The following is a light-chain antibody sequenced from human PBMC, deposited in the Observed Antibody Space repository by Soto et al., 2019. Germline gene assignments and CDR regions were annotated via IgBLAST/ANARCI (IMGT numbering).Light chain of an antibody. CDR2: NNN. J-gene: IGLJ3*02. V-gene: IGLV1-44*01. CDR3: ATWDDSLNARGV. Sequence: QSVLTQPPSASGTPGQRVTISCSGGRPNIGNNAVTWYQQFPGTAPKLLIYNNNQRPSGVPDRFSGSKSGTSASLAISGLQSEDEADYYCATWDDSLNARGVFGGGTKVTVL. CDR1: RPNIGNNA.